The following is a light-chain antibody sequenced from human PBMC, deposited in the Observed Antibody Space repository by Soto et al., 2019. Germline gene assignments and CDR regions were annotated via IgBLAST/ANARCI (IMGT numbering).Light chain of an antibody. V-gene: IGKV3-15*01. J-gene: IGKJ1*01. CDR2: GAS. CDR1: QSVSSN. Sequence: EIVMTQSPASLSVSPWERATLSCRASQSVSSNLAWYQQKPGQAPRLLVYGASTRATGIPARFSGSGSGTEFSLTISSLQPDDSATYYCQQYEVYPWTFGQGTKVAIK. CDR3: QQYEVYPWT.